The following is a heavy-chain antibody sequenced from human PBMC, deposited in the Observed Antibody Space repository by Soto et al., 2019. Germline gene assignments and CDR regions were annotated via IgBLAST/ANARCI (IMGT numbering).Heavy chain of an antibody. CDR2: INPNSGGT. V-gene: IGHV1-2*04. J-gene: IGHJ3*02. Sequence: VLLKVSCKAAGYIFIGYYVHWVRQDPGKGLEWIGWINPNSGGTNYEQKFQGWVTMTRDTSISTAYMELSRLRSDDTAVFYFARDRVEVAGHRADAALDIWGQGTMVPVS. CDR3: ARDRVEVAGHRADAALDI. D-gene: IGHD6-19*01. CDR1: GYIFIGYY.